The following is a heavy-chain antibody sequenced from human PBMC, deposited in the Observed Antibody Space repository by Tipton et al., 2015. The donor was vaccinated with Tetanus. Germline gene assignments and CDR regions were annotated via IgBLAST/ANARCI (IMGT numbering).Heavy chain of an antibody. J-gene: IGHJ6*02. Sequence: SLRLSCAASGFTFDDYAMHWVRQASGKGLEWVSGISWNSGSIGYADSVKGRFTISRDNAKNSLYLQMNSLRAEDTALYYCAKAVSYYGMDVWGQGTTVTVSS. V-gene: IGHV3-9*01. CDR3: AKAVSYYGMDV. CDR1: GFTFDDYA. CDR2: ISWNSGSI. D-gene: IGHD5/OR15-5a*01.